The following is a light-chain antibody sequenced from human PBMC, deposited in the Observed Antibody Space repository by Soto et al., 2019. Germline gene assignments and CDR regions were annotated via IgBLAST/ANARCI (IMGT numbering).Light chain of an antibody. Sequence: QSALPQPASVSGSPGQSITISCTGTSSDVGAYNYVSWYQQYPGKAPKLMIYGVTNRPSGVSNRFSGSKTGNTASLTISGLQAEDEADYYCFSHRGGDSHVFGTGTK. CDR2: GVT. CDR1: SSDVGAYNY. J-gene: IGLJ1*01. CDR3: FSHRGGDSHV. V-gene: IGLV2-14*01.